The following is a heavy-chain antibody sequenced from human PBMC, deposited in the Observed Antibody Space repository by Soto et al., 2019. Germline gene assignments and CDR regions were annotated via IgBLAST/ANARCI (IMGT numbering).Heavy chain of an antibody. Sequence: HVQLVESGGGLVEPGGSLRLSCAASGFSFSDYYVNWLRQAPGKGLEWVSYTGRSLYPIYYADSVKGRFSISRDSAKNSVILQMNRLRVEDTAVYYCARDNRRFWNGYYRRYDYYGMDVWGRGTTVIVSS. CDR1: GFSFSDYY. J-gene: IGHJ6*02. D-gene: IGHD3-3*01. CDR2: TGRSLYPI. V-gene: IGHV3-11*01. CDR3: ARDNRRFWNGYYRRYDYYGMDV.